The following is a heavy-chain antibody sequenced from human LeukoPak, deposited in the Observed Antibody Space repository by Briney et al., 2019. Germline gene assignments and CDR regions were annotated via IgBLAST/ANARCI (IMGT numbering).Heavy chain of an antibody. Sequence: SETLSLTCAVYGGSFSGYYWSWIRQPPGRGLEWVGEINHSGSTNYNPSLKSRVTISVDTSKNQFSLKLSSVTAADTAVYYCARGFWDYDSSGYGIGLDYWGQGTLVTVSS. D-gene: IGHD3-22*01. CDR1: GGSFSGYY. CDR2: INHSGST. V-gene: IGHV4-34*01. J-gene: IGHJ4*02. CDR3: ARGFWDYDSSGYGIGLDY.